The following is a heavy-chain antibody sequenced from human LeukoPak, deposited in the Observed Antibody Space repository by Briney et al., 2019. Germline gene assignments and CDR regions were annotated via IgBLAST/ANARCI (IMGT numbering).Heavy chain of an antibody. D-gene: IGHD3-22*01. V-gene: IGHV3-30-3*01. CDR2: ISYDGSNK. Sequence: PGGSLRLSCAASGFTFSSYAMHWVRQAPGKGLEWVAVISYDGSNKYYADSVKGRFTISRDNSKNTLYQQMNSLRAEDTAVYYCARGFSSGYCNDYWGQGTLVTVSS. CDR3: ARGFSSGYCNDY. CDR1: GFTFSSYA. J-gene: IGHJ4*02.